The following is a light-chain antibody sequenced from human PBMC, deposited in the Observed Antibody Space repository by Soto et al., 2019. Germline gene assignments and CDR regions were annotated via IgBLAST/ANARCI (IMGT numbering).Light chain of an antibody. CDR1: SSDVGGYNY. CDR2: DVS. J-gene: IGLJ2*01. CDR3: NSYRSSSTYEG. Sequence: QSALTQPASVSGSPGQSITISCTGTSSDVGGYNYVSWYQQHPGKAPKLMIYDVSNRPSGVSNRFSGSKSGNPASLTISGLPAEDEADYYCNSYRSSSTYEGFGGGTKLTVL. V-gene: IGLV2-14*01.